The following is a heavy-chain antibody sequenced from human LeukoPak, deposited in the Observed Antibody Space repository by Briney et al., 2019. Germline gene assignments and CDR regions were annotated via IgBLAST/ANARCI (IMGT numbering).Heavy chain of an antibody. Sequence: SETLSLTCNVSGASISSNYWSWIRQPPGKGLEWIGYIYHSGSTNYNPSLKSRVTMSVDTSKNQFSLKLSSVTAADTAVYYCARVSVVYGMDVWGRGTTVTVSS. J-gene: IGHJ6*02. CDR1: GASISSNY. CDR2: IYHSGST. V-gene: IGHV4-59*01. CDR3: ARVSVVYGMDV.